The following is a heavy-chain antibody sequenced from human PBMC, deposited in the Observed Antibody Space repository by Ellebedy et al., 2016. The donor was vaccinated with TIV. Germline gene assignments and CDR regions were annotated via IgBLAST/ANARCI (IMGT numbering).Heavy chain of an antibody. J-gene: IGHJ4*02. Sequence: ASVKVSCKVSGYTLTELSMHWVRQAPGKGLEWMGGFDPEDGETIYAQKFQGRVTMTEDTSTDTAYMELSSLRSEDTAVYYCATGRGPLDYYDSSGYNYWGQGTLVTVSS. CDR2: FDPEDGET. D-gene: IGHD3-22*01. CDR1: GYTLTELS. V-gene: IGHV1-24*01. CDR3: ATGRGPLDYYDSSGYNY.